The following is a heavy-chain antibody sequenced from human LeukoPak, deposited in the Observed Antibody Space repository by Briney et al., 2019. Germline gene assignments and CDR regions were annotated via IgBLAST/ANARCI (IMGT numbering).Heavy chain of an antibody. CDR1: GFSFSSYP. V-gene: IGHV3-23*01. CDR2: IVGSGGNT. D-gene: IGHD7-27*01. J-gene: IGHJ4*02. Sequence: GGSLRLSCAASGFSFSSYPMHWVRQAPGKGLEWVSAIVGSGGNTFYADSVKGRFTISRDNSKNTLYLQMNSLGPEDTAVYYCAKAQELGNYEFFLFDYWGQGALVTVSS. CDR3: AKAQELGNYEFFLFDY.